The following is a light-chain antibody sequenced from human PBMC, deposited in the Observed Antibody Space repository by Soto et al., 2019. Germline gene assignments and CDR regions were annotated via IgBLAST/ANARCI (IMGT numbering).Light chain of an antibody. Sequence: EIVMTQSPATLSVSPGERATLSCRASQSISSNLAWYQHKLGQAPRLFIFRASSRATGIPARFSGSGSGTDFTLTISSLEPEDFAIYYCQQRQYWPPITFGQGTRLEIK. V-gene: IGKV3D-15*01. CDR2: RAS. J-gene: IGKJ5*01. CDR3: QQRQYWPPIT. CDR1: QSISSN.